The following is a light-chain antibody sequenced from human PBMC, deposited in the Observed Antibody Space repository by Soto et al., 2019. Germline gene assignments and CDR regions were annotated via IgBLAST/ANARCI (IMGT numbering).Light chain of an antibody. V-gene: IGLV1-40*01. CDR1: SSYIGAGYD. Sequence: QSVLTQPPSVSGAPGQRVTISCTGSSSYIGAGYDVHWYQQLPGTAAKLLIYGNSNRPSGVPDRFSGSKSGTSASLAITGLQAEDEADYYCQSYDSSLSGYVVFGGGTQLTVL. CDR2: GNS. J-gene: IGLJ2*01. CDR3: QSYDSSLSGYVV.